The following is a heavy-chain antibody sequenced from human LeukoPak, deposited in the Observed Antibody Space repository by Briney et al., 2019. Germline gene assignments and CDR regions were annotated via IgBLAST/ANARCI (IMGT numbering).Heavy chain of an antibody. Sequence: GGSLRLSCTASAFTFSSYSMHWVRQAPGKGLEWAAAISSDGSKTFYTDSVKGRFTISRDNSKDTVFLQMDSLRPEGTAVYYCARVSDSRGYFTHFDRWGQGTLVIVSS. CDR1: AFTFSSYS. CDR2: ISSDGSKT. J-gene: IGHJ4*02. D-gene: IGHD3-22*01. V-gene: IGHV3-30*04. CDR3: ARVSDSRGYFTHFDR.